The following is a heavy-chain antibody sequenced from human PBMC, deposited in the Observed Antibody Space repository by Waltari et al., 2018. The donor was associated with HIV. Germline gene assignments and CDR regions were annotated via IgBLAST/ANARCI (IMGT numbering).Heavy chain of an antibody. V-gene: IGHV4-39*01. CDR3: ARQQYCSGGSCPYNWFDP. CDR1: GGSIISSSYY. Sequence: QLTLQESGPGLVQPSETLSLTCTVSGGSIISSSYYWGWIRQLPGRGLEWIGCIYYSGSTYYNPSLKSRVTISVDTSKNQFSLKLSSVTAADTAVYYCARQQYCSGGSCPYNWFDPWGQGTLVTVSS. J-gene: IGHJ5*02. D-gene: IGHD2-15*01. CDR2: IYYSGST.